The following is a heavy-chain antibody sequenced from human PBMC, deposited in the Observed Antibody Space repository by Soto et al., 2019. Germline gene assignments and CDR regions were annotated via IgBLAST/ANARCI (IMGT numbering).Heavy chain of an antibody. CDR3: ARAGAIKIFGVVTRNFDY. J-gene: IGHJ4*02. CDR2: ISAYNGNT. CDR1: GYTFTSYG. V-gene: IGHV1-18*01. Sequence: ASVKVSCKASGYTFTSYGISWVRQAPGQGLEWMGWISAYNGNTNYAQKLQGRVTMTTDTSTSTAYMELRSLRSDDTAVYYCARAGAIKIFGVVTRNFDYWGQETLVTVSS. D-gene: IGHD3-3*01.